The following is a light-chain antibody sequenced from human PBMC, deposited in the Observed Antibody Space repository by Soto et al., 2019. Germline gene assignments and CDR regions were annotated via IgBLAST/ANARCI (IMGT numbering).Light chain of an antibody. CDR2: DAS. CDR1: QDITDY. CDR3: QQYDNFPVT. V-gene: IGKV1-33*01. Sequence: DLQMTQSPSSLSASVGDRVTITCQASQDITDYLSWYHQKPGKAPKLLIYDASNLETGVPSRFSGSGSGTDFTFTISSLQPEDIGTYYCQQYDNFPVTFGGGTKVEIK. J-gene: IGKJ4*01.